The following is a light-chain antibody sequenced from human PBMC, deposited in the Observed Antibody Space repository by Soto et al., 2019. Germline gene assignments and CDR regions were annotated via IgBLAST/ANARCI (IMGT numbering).Light chain of an antibody. Sequence: QSVLPQPPSLSGAPGQRVTIPCTGSSSNIGAGSDVHWYQQLPGKAPKVLMFDNNNRPSGVPDRFSGSKSGTSASLAITGLQSEDEADYYCQSYDNSLGGYVFGTGTKVTVL. CDR3: QSYDNSLGGYV. CDR2: DNN. V-gene: IGLV1-40*01. J-gene: IGLJ1*01. CDR1: SSNIGAGSD.